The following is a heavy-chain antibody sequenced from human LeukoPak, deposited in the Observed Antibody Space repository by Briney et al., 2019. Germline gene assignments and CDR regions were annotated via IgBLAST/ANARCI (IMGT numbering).Heavy chain of an antibody. CDR1: GFTFSSYA. J-gene: IGHJ4*02. CDR2: ISYDGRNQ. D-gene: IGHD5-24*01. Sequence: PGGSLRLSCAASGFTFSSYAMHWVRQAPGKGPEWVAVISYDGRNQYYADSVKGRFTFSRDNSKNTLYVQMNSLRDEDTAVYYCARSRDGYNYAFDYWGQGTLVTVSS. CDR3: ARSRDGYNYAFDY. V-gene: IGHV3-30*04.